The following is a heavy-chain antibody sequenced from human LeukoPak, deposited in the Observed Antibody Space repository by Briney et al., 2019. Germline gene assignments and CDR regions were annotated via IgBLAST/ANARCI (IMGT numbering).Heavy chain of an antibody. J-gene: IGHJ4*02. CDR1: GFTFSSYA. CDR2: ISGSGGST. D-gene: IGHD7-27*01. CDR3: AKDIGSRTGPFDY. Sequence: GGSLRLSCAASGFTFSSYAMSWVRQAPGKGLEWVSAISGSGGSTYYADSVKGRFTISRDNAKNSLYLQMNSLRAEDTALYYCAKDIGSRTGPFDYWGQGTLVTVSS. V-gene: IGHV3-23*01.